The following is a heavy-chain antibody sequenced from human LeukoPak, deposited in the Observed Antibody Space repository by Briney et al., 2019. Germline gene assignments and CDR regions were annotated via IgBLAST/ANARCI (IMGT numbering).Heavy chain of an antibody. V-gene: IGHV4-38-2*01. CDR2: IYHSGST. J-gene: IGHJ6*02. CDR3: ARTELWYYYGMDV. D-gene: IGHD1-26*01. CDR1: GGSFSGYY. Sequence: SETLSLTCAVYGGSFSGYYWGWIRQPPGKGLEWIGSIYHSGSTYYNPSLKSRVTISVDTSKNQFSLKLSSVTAADTAVYYCARTELWYYYGMDVWGQGTTVTVSS.